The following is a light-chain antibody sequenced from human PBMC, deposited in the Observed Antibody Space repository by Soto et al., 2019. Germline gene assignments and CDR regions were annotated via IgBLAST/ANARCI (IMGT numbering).Light chain of an antibody. CDR3: CSYAGSSTWV. Sequence: QSALTQPASVSGSPGQSITISCTGTSSDIGSYNVVSWYQQHPGKAPKLMIYEGSKRPSGVSNHFSGSKSGNTASLTISGLQAEDEADYYCCSYAGSSTWVFGGGTKLTVL. V-gene: IGLV2-23*01. CDR2: EGS. CDR1: SSDIGSYNV. J-gene: IGLJ3*02.